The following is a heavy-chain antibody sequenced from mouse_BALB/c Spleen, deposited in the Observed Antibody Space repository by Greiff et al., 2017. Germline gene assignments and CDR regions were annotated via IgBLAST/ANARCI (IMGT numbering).Heavy chain of an antibody. D-gene: IGHD1-2*01. Sequence: EVQGVESGGDLVKPGGSLKLSCAASGFTFSSYGMSWVRQTPDKRLEWVATISSGGSYTYYPDSVKGRFTISRDNAKNTLYLQMSSLKSEATAMYYCARRQSITTAYYFDYWGQGTTLTVSS. CDR3: ARRQSITTAYYFDY. CDR1: GFTFSSYG. V-gene: IGHV5-6*01. CDR2: ISSGGSYT. J-gene: IGHJ2*01.